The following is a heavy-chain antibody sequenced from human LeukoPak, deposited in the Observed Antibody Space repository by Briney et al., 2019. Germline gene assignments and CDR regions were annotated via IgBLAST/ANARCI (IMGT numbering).Heavy chain of an antibody. CDR2: IIPIFGTA. CDR1: GGTFSSYA. Sequence: SVKVSCKASGGTFSSYAICWVRQAPGQGLEWMGGIIPIFGTANYAQKFQGRVTITADESTSTAYMELSSLRSEDTAVYYCATAYDSSGAFDIWGQGTMVTVSS. CDR3: ATAYDSSGAFDI. J-gene: IGHJ3*02. D-gene: IGHD5-12*01. V-gene: IGHV1-69*01.